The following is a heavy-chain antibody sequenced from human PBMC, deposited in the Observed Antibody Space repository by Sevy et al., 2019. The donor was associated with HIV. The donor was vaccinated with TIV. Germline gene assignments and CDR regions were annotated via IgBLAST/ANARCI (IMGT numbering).Heavy chain of an antibody. D-gene: IGHD3-22*01. CDR3: ARDREIYYDSSGYYNGDGPLDY. CDR2: ISSSGSYI. V-gene: IGHV3-21*01. CDR1: GFTFSSYS. J-gene: IGHJ4*02. Sequence: GGSLRLSCAASGFTFSSYSMNWVRQAPGKGLEWVSSISSSGSYIYYADSVKGRFTISRDNSKNSLYLQMNSLRAEVTAVYYCARDREIYYDSSGYYNGDGPLDYWGQGTLVTVSS.